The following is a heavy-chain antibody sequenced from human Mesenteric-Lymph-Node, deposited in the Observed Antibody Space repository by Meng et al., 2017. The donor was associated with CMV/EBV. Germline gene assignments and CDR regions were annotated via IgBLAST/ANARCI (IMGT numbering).Heavy chain of an antibody. J-gene: IGHJ6*02. Sequence: GESLKISCAASGFTFTSYAMSWLRQAPGKGLEWVSAINGVGDSTFYADSMKGRFTISRDNAKNSLYLQMNSLRADDTAIYYCARHSGNDHSFYYYGMDVWGQGTTVTVSS. V-gene: IGHV3-23*01. D-gene: IGHD5-12*01. CDR3: ARHSGNDHSFYYYGMDV. CDR1: GFTFTSYA. CDR2: INGVGDST.